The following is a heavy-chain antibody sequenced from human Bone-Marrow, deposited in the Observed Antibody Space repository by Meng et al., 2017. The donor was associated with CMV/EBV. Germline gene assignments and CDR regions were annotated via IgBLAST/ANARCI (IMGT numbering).Heavy chain of an antibody. CDR1: GGSISSSSFY. V-gene: IGHV4-39*07. D-gene: IGHD2-2*01. J-gene: IGHJ4*02. CDR3: ARFIVVVPAAKYYFDY. CDR2: IYYSGST. Sequence: SETLSLTCTVSGGSISSSSFYWGWIRQPPGKGLEWIGSIYYSGSTYYNPSLKSRVTISVDTSKNQFSLKLSSVTAADTAVYYCARFIVVVPAAKYYFDYWGQGTLVTVSS.